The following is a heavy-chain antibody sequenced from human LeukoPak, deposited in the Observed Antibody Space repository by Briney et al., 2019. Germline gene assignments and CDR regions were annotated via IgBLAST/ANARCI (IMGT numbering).Heavy chain of an antibody. D-gene: IGHD3-10*01. V-gene: IGHV3-21*01. CDR1: GFTFSSYW. J-gene: IGHJ6*03. CDR3: ARRELLWFGANMDV. CDR2: ISTSSSYI. Sequence: GGSLRLSCAASGFTFSSYWMSWVRQAPGKGLEWVSSISTSSSYIYYADSVKGRFTISRDNAKNTLYLQMNSLRAEDTAVYYCARRELLWFGANMDVWGKGTTVTISS.